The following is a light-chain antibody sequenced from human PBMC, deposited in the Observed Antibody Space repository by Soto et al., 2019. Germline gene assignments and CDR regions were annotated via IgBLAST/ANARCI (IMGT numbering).Light chain of an antibody. CDR3: QQSYSTPPGT. CDR1: QGIRNA. J-gene: IGKJ2*01. V-gene: IGKV1-39*01. Sequence: IQMTQSPSSLSASVGDRVTITCRASQGIRNALGWYQQKPGKAPKLLIYAASSLQSGVPSRFSGSGSGTDFTLTISSLQPEDFATYYCQQSYSTPPGTFGQGTKVDIK. CDR2: AAS.